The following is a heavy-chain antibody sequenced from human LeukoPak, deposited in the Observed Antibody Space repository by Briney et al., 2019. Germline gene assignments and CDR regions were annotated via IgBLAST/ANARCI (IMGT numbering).Heavy chain of an antibody. CDR3: GRDMDV. CDR1: GFTFSTYW. V-gene: IGHV3-7*04. Sequence: GGSLRLSCAASGFTFSTYWMGWVRQAPGKGLEWVANIDQDGGEKLYVDSVRGRFTISRDSAKNSLYLQMNSLRADDTAVYYCGRDMDVWGQGTTVTVSS. J-gene: IGHJ6*02. CDR2: IDQDGGEK.